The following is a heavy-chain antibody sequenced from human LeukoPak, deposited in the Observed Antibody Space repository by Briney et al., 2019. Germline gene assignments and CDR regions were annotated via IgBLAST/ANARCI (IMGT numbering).Heavy chain of an antibody. CDR2: IYYSGST. J-gene: IGHJ6*03. CDR3: AILPMRYYYYMDV. CDR1: GGSISSYY. Sequence: SETLSLTCTVSGGSISSYYWSWIRQPPGKGLEWIGYIYYSGSTNYNPSLKSRVTISVDTSKNQFSLKLSSVTAADTAVYYCAILPMRYYYYMDVWGKGTTVTVSS. V-gene: IGHV4-59*12.